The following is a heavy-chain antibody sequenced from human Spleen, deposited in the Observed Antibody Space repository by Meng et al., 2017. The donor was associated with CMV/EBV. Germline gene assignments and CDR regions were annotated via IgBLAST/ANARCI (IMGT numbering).Heavy chain of an antibody. CDR2: ISGSGGST. D-gene: IGHD2-2*01. Sequence: GESLKISCAASGFTFSSYAMSWVRQAPGKGLEWVSAISGSGGSTYYADSVKGRFTISRDNSKNTLYLQMNSLRAEDTAVYYCAKERAYCSSTSCAYGMDVWGQGTTVTVSS. J-gene: IGHJ6*02. V-gene: IGHV3-23*01. CDR3: AKERAYCSSTSCAYGMDV. CDR1: GFTFSSYA.